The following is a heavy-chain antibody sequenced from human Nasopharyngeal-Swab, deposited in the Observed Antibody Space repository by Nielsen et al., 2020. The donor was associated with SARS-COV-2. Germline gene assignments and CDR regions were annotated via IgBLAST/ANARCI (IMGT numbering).Heavy chain of an antibody. CDR1: GLTFSDYY. D-gene: IGHD6-13*01. CDR3: VRLSIATAGVDY. Sequence: GESLKISCVASGLTFSDYYMSWIRQAPGKGLEWVANINQDGSEKYYLDSVEGRFTISRDNPKNSLYLQMNSLRAEDTAVFYCVRLSIATAGVDYWGQGTLVTVSS. J-gene: IGHJ4*02. CDR2: INQDGSEK. V-gene: IGHV3-7*01.